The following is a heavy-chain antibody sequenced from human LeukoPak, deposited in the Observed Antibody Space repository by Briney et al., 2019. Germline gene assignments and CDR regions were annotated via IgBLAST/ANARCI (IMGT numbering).Heavy chain of an antibody. Sequence: ALVKVSCKASGYTFTSYGISWVRQAPGQGLQWMGWISAYTGNTNYPQNLQGRVTVTTDTSTSTAYMELRSLKSDDTAVYYCARARANSLYFDYWGQGTLVTVSS. D-gene: IGHD4-23*01. CDR1: GYTFTSYG. V-gene: IGHV1-18*01. CDR3: ARARANSLYFDY. CDR2: ISAYTGNT. J-gene: IGHJ4*02.